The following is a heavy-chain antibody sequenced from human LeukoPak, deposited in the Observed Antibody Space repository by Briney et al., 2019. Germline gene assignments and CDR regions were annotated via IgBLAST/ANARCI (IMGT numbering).Heavy chain of an antibody. J-gene: IGHJ4*02. CDR3: ARRTLDSGGYVFGHPTEPFYFDF. Sequence: ASVKVSCKASGYTFTRYGINWVRQAPGQGLEWLGWISVYNDATNYAQKLQGRLSLTTDPSTNTAYMELRSLGSDDTAIYYCARRTLDSGGYVFGHPTEPFYFDFWGQGTLVTVSS. CDR2: ISVYNDAT. CDR1: GYTFTRYG. D-gene: IGHD3-22*01. V-gene: IGHV1-18*01.